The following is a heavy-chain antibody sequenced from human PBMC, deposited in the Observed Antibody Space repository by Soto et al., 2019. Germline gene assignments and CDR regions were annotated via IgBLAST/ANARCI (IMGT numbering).Heavy chain of an antibody. CDR3: AAEIPPGRYYYYGMDV. Sequence: SVKVSCKASGSTFTSSAVQWVRQARGQRLEWIGWIVVGSGNTNYAQKFQERVTITRDMSTSTAYMELSSLRSEDTAVYYCAAEIPPGRYYYYGMDVWGQGTTVTVSS. CDR2: IVVGSGNT. D-gene: IGHD2-21*01. J-gene: IGHJ6*02. CDR1: GSTFTSSA. V-gene: IGHV1-58*01.